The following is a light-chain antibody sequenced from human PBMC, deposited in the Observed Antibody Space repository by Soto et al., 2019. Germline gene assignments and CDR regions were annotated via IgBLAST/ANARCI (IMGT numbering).Light chain of an antibody. J-gene: IGKJ2*01. Sequence: EIVLTQSPGTLSLSPGERATLSCRASQSVSSSYLAWYQHKPGQAPRLLIYGASSRATGIPDRFSGSGSGTDFTLTITRLEPEDVAVYYCQQYGSSPETFGQGTKLEIK. CDR2: GAS. CDR1: QSVSSSY. V-gene: IGKV3-20*01. CDR3: QQYGSSPET.